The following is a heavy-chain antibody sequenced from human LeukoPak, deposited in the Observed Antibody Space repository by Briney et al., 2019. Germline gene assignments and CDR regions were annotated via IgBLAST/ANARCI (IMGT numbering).Heavy chain of an antibody. J-gene: IGHJ6*02. CDR1: GFTFSSYA. D-gene: IGHD2-21*02. Sequence: PGGSLRLSCAASGFTFSSYAMSWVRQAPGKGLEWVSAISGSGGSTYYADSVKGRFTISRDNAKNTLYLQLNSLRVDDTAIYYCVREVTALSKFAMDIWGQGTTVTVSS. CDR3: VREVTALSKFAMDI. CDR2: ISGSGGST. V-gene: IGHV3-23*01.